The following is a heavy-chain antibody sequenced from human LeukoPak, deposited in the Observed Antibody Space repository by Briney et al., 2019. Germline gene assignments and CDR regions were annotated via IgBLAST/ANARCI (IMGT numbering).Heavy chain of an antibody. D-gene: IGHD3-22*01. CDR1: GYTFNSYG. CDR2: ISAYNGYT. V-gene: IGHV1-18*01. Sequence: ASVKVSFKASGYTFNSYGISWVRQAPGQGLEWMGWISAYNGYTKYVQQLQGRVTITTDTSTSTAYMELRSLRSDDTAVYYCARHRLPRIYYDTSGYYHDACDIWGQGTMVTVSS. J-gene: IGHJ3*02. CDR3: ARHRLPRIYYDTSGYYHDACDI.